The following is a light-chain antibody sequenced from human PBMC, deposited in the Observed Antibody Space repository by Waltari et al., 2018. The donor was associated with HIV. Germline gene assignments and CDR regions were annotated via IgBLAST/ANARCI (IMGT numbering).Light chain of an antibody. CDR3: QSADNTGTSVV. CDR2: DT. V-gene: IGLV3-25*03. Sequence: SYELTQPPSVSVSPGKTARITCSADALAKQQTYKDTQRPSGIPERFSGSSSGTIVTLTISGVQAEDEAVYYCQSADNTGTSVVFGGGTKLTVL. CDR1: ALAKQQ. J-gene: IGLJ2*01.